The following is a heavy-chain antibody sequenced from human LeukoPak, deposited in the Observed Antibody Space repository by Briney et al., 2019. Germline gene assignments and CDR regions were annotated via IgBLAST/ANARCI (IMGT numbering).Heavy chain of an antibody. CDR3: ASRFIRSGIAVAGTGGDY. J-gene: IGHJ4*02. D-gene: IGHD6-19*01. CDR1: GYTFTGYY. V-gene: IGHV1-2*02. Sequence: ASVKVSCKASGYTFTGYYMHWVRQAPGQGLEWMGWINPNSGGTNYAQKFQGRVTMTRDTSISTAYMELSRLRSDDTAVYYCASRFIRSGIAVAGTGGDYWGQGTLVIVSS. CDR2: INPNSGGT.